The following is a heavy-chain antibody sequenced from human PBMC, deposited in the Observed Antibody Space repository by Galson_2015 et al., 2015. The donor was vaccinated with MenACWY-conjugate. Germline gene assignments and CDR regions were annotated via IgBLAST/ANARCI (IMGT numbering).Heavy chain of an antibody. V-gene: IGHV3-23*01. J-gene: IGHJ6*03. Sequence: SLRLYCAASGFIFSSYAMSWVRQAPGKGLEWVSGISGNGDGTYYADSVKGRFSISRDNSKNTLYLQMNSLRADDTAVYYCAKDWSVPYSTISFYFYMDVWGKGTTVTVSS. CDR2: ISGNGDGT. CDR3: AKDWSVPYSTISFYFYMDV. D-gene: IGHD6-13*01. CDR1: GFIFSSYA.